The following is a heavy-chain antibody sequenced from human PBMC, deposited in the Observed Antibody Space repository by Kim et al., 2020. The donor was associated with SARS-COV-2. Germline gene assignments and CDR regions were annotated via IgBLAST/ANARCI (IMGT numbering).Heavy chain of an antibody. V-gene: IGHV4-34*01. Sequence: SETLSLTCAVYGGSFSGYYWSWIRQPPGKGLEWIGEINHSGSTNYNPSLKSRVTISVDTSKNQFSLKLSSVTAADTAVYYCARGPRYYDFWSGYYLIGIDYWGQGTLVTVSS. CDR2: INHSGST. J-gene: IGHJ4*02. D-gene: IGHD3-3*01. CDR1: GGSFSGYY. CDR3: ARGPRYYDFWSGYYLIGIDY.